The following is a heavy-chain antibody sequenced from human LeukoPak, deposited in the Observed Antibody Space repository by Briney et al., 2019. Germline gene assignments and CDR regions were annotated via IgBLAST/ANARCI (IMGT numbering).Heavy chain of an antibody. Sequence: ASVKVSCKTSGYSFNTYGITWVRQAPGQGLEWMGWISGHSGDTQYARKFQGRVTLTTDSSTYTAYMDLRALKSDDTAVYYCLRDASGWFLGVQEFHFWGQGTLVIVSS. CDR3: LRDASGWFLGVQEFHF. J-gene: IGHJ4*02. CDR1: GYSFNTYG. V-gene: IGHV1-18*01. D-gene: IGHD6-19*01. CDR2: ISGHSGDT.